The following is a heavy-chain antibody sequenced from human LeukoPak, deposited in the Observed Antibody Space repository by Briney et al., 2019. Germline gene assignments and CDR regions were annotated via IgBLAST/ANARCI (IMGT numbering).Heavy chain of an antibody. V-gene: IGHV4-34*01. CDR3: ARGGAGWSSRNNGFDP. D-gene: IGHD2-15*01. Sequence: SETLSLTCAVYGGSFSGYYWSWIRKPPGKGLEWIGEINHSGSTNYNPSLKSRVTISVDTSKNQFSLKLSSVTAADTAVYYCARGGAGWSSRNNGFDPWGQGTLVTVSS. CDR2: INHSGST. J-gene: IGHJ5*02. CDR1: GGSFSGYY.